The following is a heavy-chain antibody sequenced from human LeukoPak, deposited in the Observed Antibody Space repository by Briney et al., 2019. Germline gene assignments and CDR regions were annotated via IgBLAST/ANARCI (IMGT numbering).Heavy chain of an antibody. CDR2: IKHDGSEK. V-gene: IGHV3-7*03. Sequence: GGSLRLSCAASGFTFSSYWMTWVRQAPGKGLAWVANIKHDGSEKYYLDSVKGRFTISRDNAKNSLYLQMNSLRAEDTAVYYCARAYSSSWYDFWGQGTLVTVSS. CDR1: GFTFSSYW. CDR3: ARAYSSSWYDF. D-gene: IGHD6-13*01. J-gene: IGHJ5*01.